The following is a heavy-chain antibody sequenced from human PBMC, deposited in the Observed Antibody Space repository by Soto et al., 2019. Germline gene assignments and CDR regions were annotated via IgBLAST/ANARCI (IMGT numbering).Heavy chain of an antibody. CDR3: AKDLLVGPGMDV. D-gene: IGHD2-15*01. V-gene: IGHV3-30*02. J-gene: IGHJ6*02. Sequence: GGSLRLSCAASGFTFSSYSMNWVRQAPGKGLEWVAYITNNGSTKYYADSVKGRFTISRDNSKNTLYLQMNSLRAEDTAVYYCAKDLLVGPGMDVWGQGTTVTVSS. CDR1: GFTFSSYS. CDR2: ITNNGSTK.